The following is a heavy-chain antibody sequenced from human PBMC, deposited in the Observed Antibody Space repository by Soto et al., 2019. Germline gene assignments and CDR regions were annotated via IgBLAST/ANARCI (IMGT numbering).Heavy chain of an antibody. J-gene: IGHJ6*02. V-gene: IGHV4-59*01. CDR2: IFYTGST. Sequence: QVQLQESGPGLVKPSETLSLTCTVSGGSISSDFWSWIRQPPGKGLEWIGYIFYTGSTNYNPSLKSRVHISVDTSKNQFSLEVRSVIAADAAVYYCARGSDFIYSYGMGVWGQGTTVTVSS. D-gene: IGHD5-12*01. CDR1: GGSISSDF. CDR3: ARGSDFIYSYGMGV.